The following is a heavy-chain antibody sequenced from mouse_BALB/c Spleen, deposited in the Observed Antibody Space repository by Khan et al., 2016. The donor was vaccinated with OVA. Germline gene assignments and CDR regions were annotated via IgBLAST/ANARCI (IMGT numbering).Heavy chain of an antibody. CDR1: GYTFTNYG. V-gene: IGHV9-3-1*01. CDR3: ARPPYVSYTRTY. J-gene: IGHJ4*01. Sequence: QIQLVQSGPELKKPGETVKISCKASGYTFTNYGMNWVKQSPGKVLKWMGWINTYTGEPTYADDFKGRFAFSLETSASTAYLQINNLKNEDTATDFCARPPYVSYTRTYWGQGTSGSVSS. CDR2: INTYTGEP. D-gene: IGHD1-1*01.